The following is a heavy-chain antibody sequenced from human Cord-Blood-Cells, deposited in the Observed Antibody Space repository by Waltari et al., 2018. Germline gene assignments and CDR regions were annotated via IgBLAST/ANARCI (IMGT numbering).Heavy chain of an antibody. CDR2: IYYSGST. CDR1: GGCISSSSYY. D-gene: IGHD3-10*01. Sequence: QLQLQESGPGLVKPSETLSLTCTVSGGCISSSSYYWGWTRQPPGKGLEWIGSIYYSGSTYYNPSLKSRVTISVDTSKNQFSLKLSSVTAADTAVYYCARYGSGSYSSDYWGQGTLVTVSS. V-gene: IGHV4-39*01. J-gene: IGHJ4*02. CDR3: ARYGSGSYSSDY.